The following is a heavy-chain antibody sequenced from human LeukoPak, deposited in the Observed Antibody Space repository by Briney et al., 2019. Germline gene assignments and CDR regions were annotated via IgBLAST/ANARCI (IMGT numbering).Heavy chain of an antibody. CDR2: IREDGSEI. CDR1: GFTFSSYG. D-gene: IGHD7-27*01. J-gene: IGHJ4*02. V-gene: IGHV3-7*01. Sequence: PGGSLRLSCAASGFTFSSYGMHWVRQAPGKGLEWVANIREDGSEIYYLDSVKGRFTIFRDNAKNSLYLQMYGLRAEDTAVYYCARHWAHLDYWGQGTLVTVSS. CDR3: ARHWAHLDY.